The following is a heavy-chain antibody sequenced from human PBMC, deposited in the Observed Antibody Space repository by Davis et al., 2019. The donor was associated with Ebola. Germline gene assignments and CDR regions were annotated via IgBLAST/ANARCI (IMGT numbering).Heavy chain of an antibody. CDR2: IRSKANSYAI. V-gene: IGHV3-73*01. CDR1: GFTFSGSA. D-gene: IGHD2-21*02. Sequence: GESLKISCAASGFTFSGSAMHWARQASGKGLAWVGRIRSKANSYAIAYAQSVKGRFTISRDDAKNTAYLQMNSLKTEDTAGYYCTSDVELAYCGGDCYGSVDVWGQGTTVSVSS. J-gene: IGHJ6*02. CDR3: TSDVELAYCGGDCYGSVDV.